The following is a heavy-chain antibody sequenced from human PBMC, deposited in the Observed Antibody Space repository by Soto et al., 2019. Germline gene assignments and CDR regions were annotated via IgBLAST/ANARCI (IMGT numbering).Heavy chain of an antibody. CDR1: GGSISSGGYY. D-gene: IGHD6-19*01. J-gene: IGHJ4*02. Sequence: SETLSLTCTVSGGSISSGGYYWSWIRQHPGKGLEWIGYIYYSGSAYYNPSLKSRVTFSVGTSKNQFSLKLSSVTAADTAVYYCARPSIAVVYYFDYWGKGTLVTVSS. CDR3: ARPSIAVVYYFDY. V-gene: IGHV4-31*02. CDR2: IYYSGSA.